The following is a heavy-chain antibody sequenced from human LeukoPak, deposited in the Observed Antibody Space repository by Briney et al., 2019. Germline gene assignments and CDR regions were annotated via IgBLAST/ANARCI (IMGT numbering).Heavy chain of an antibody. V-gene: IGHV3-66*01. CDR2: IYSGGST. CDR1: GFTFSEYA. J-gene: IGHJ6*02. Sequence: GGSLRVSCAASGFTFSEYAMSWVRQAPGKGLEWVSVIYSGGSTYYADSVKGRFTISRDNSKNTLYLQMNSLRAEDTAVYYCARDRLPRWGYYYYGMDVWGQGTTVTVSS. CDR3: ARDRLPRWGYYYYGMDV. D-gene: IGHD4-23*01.